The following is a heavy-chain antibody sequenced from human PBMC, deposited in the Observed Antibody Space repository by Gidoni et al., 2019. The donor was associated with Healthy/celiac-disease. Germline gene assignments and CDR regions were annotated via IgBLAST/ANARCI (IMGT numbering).Heavy chain of an antibody. CDR2: IYYSGST. CDR1: GGSISSSSYY. V-gene: IGHV4-39*07. D-gene: IGHD3-22*01. Sequence: QLQLQESGPGLVTPSETLSLTCTVSGGSISSSSYYWGWIRQPPGKGLEWIGSIYYSGSTYYNPSLKSRVTISVDTSKNQFSLKLSSVTAADTAVYYCARDRREERGTYYYDSSGYLFDYWGQGTLVTVSS. CDR3: ARDRREERGTYYYDSSGYLFDY. J-gene: IGHJ4*02.